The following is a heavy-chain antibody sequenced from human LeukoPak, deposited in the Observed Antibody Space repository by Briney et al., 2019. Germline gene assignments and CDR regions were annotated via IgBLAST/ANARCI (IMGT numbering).Heavy chain of an antibody. V-gene: IGHV3-30-3*01. Sequence: PGGSLRLSCAASGFTFSNYAILWVRQAPGKGLEWVAVISYDGSSKNFADSVKGRFTISRDNSKNTLYLQMNSLRAEDTAVYYCARDQYSSGWYLPYYYYGMDVWGQGTTVTVSS. CDR1: GFTFSNYA. D-gene: IGHD6-19*01. J-gene: IGHJ6*02. CDR2: ISYDGSSK. CDR3: ARDQYSSGWYLPYYYYGMDV.